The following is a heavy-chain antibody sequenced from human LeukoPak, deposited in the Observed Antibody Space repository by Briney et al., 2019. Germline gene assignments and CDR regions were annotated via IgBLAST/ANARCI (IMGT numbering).Heavy chain of an antibody. V-gene: IGHV3-30*03. Sequence: PGGSLRLSCAASGFTFRHYGMHWVRQAPGNGLECVAVISKDCSSEHYEDSVQGRFTISRDNSKNPLYLQMNSLRVEDTAVYYCATYFSNWAYFDYWGRGTLVTVFS. CDR2: ISKDCSSE. CDR1: GFTFRHYG. CDR3: ATYFSNWAYFDY. J-gene: IGHJ4*02. D-gene: IGHD7-27*01.